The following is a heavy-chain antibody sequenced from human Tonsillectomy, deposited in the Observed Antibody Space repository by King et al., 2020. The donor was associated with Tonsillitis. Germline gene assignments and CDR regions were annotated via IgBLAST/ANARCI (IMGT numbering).Heavy chain of an antibody. D-gene: IGHD3-9*01. J-gene: IGHJ6*03. CDR1: GFTFSNYA. CDR2: ITTSGSNI. V-gene: IGHV3-48*03. CDR3: AREWVNEILTGYYNYYYYYIDL. Sequence: VQLVESGGGLVQPGGSLRLSCAASGFTFSNYAMNWVRQAPGKGLEWVSYITTSGSNIYYAHSVKGRFTIARDNAKNTLYLQMNSLRAEDTAVYYCAREWVNEILTGYYNYYYYYIDLWGKGTTVTVSS.